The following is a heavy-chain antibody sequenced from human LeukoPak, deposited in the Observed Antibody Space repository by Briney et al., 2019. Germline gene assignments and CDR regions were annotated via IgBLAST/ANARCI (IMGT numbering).Heavy chain of an antibody. J-gene: IGHJ4*02. CDR3: AKVYYDSSGRNLEGVDY. CDR1: GYTFTSYG. Sequence: ASVKVSCKASGYTFTSYGIIWVRQAPGQGLEWMGWINAYNGNTNYAQKLQGRVTMTTDTSTSTTSLGLSKLRAYDTAVYLRAKVYYDSSGRNLEGVDYWGQGTLVTVSS. CDR2: INAYNGNT. V-gene: IGHV1-18*01. D-gene: IGHD3-22*01.